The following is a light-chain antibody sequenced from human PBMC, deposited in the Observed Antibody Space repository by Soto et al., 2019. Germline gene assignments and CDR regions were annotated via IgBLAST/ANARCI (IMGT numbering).Light chain of an antibody. V-gene: IGKV1-27*01. CDR3: QKYNSAPRA. J-gene: IGKJ1*01. CDR2: AAS. CDR1: QGISNY. Sequence: DIQMTQSPSSLSASVGDRVTITCRASQGISNYLAWYQQKPGKVPKLLIYAASTLRSEVPSRFSGSGSGTDFTLTISSLQPEDVATYYCQKYNSAPRAFGQGTKVEIK.